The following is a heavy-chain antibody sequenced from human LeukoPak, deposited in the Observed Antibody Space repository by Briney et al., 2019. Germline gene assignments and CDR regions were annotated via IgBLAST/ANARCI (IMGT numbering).Heavy chain of an antibody. CDR1: GITFSSYG. Sequence: GGSLRLSCAASGITFSSYGMHWVRQAPGKGLEWVAFIRYDGSKKYYVDSVKGRFTISRDNSKNTLYLQMNSLRAEDAAVYYCARGGAEDYYDSSGYYYVSAFDIWGQGTMVTVSS. CDR2: IRYDGSKK. D-gene: IGHD3-22*01. CDR3: ARGGAEDYYDSSGYYYVSAFDI. V-gene: IGHV3-30*02. J-gene: IGHJ3*02.